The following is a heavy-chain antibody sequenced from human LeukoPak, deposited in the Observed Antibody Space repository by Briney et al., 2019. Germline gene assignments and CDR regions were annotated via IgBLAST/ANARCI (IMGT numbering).Heavy chain of an antibody. CDR1: GGSISIYY. J-gene: IGHJ4*02. V-gene: IGHV4-59*03. CDR3: ARNGPHYYDKSGYLDS. D-gene: IGHD3-22*01. Sequence: PSETLSLTCTVSGGSISIYYWSWIRQPPGKGLEWIGNIDYSRDTNYNPSHRSRVTILVDKSRNQFSLKLNSVTAADTAVYYCARNGPHYYDKSGYLDSWGQGTLVTVSS. CDR2: IDYSRDT.